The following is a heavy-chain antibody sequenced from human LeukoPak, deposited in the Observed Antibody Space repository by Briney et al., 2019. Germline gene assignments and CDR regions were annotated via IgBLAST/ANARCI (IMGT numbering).Heavy chain of an antibody. CDR3: ARDDKSYGSGSYAFYYYYYYMDV. CDR1: GGSISSYY. D-gene: IGHD3-10*01. J-gene: IGHJ6*03. CDR2: IYTSGST. Sequence: SETLSLTCTVSGGSISSYYWSWIRQHAGKGLEWIGRIYTSGSTNYNPSLKSRVTISVDKSKNQFSLKLSSVTAADTAVYYCARDDKSYGSGSYAFYYYYYYMDVWGKGTTVTVSS. V-gene: IGHV4-4*07.